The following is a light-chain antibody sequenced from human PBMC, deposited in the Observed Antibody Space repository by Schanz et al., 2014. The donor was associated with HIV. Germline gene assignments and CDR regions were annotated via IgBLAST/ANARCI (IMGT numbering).Light chain of an antibody. CDR2: EVS. CDR1: SSDVGSYDL. J-gene: IGLJ1*01. V-gene: IGLV2-23*02. CDR3: CSYTTTSTYV. Sequence: QSALTQPASVSGSPGQSITISCTGTSSDVGSYDLVSWYQQHPGRAPKLLISEVSKRPSGVSSRFSGSKSGNTASLTISGLQPEDEADYYCCSYTTTSTYVFGAGTKLTVL.